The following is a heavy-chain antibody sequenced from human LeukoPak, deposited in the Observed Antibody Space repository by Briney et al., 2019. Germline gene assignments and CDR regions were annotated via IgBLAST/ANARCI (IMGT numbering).Heavy chain of an antibody. Sequence: GGSLRLSCAASGFTFSSYGMHWVRQAPGKGLEGVAVISYDGSNKYYADSVKGRFTISRDNSKNTLYLQMNSLRAEDTAVYYCAKTFGDYYSEYNWFDPWGQGTLVTVSS. CDR1: GFTFSSYG. CDR3: AKTFGDYYSEYNWFDP. V-gene: IGHV3-30*18. J-gene: IGHJ5*02. CDR2: ISYDGSNK. D-gene: IGHD1-26*01.